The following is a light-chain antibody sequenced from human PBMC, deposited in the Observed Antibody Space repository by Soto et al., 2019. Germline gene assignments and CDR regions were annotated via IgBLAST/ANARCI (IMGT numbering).Light chain of an antibody. J-gene: IGKJ1*01. Sequence: DIVMTQSPATLSVSPGERVTLSCRASQSVSSNLAWYQQKPGQAPRLLIYGASTWATGIPARFSGSGSGTEFTLTISSLQSEDVAVYYCQQYNNWPRTFGEGTKVEIK. CDR1: QSVSSN. V-gene: IGKV3-15*01. CDR2: GAS. CDR3: QQYNNWPRT.